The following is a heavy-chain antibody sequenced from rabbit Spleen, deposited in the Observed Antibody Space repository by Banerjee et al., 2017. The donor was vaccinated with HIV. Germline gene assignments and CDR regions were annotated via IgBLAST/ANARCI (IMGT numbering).Heavy chain of an antibody. D-gene: IGHD1-1*01. CDR1: GFTLSSYY. Sequence: HLKESGGGLVQPGGSLKLSCKASGFTLSSYYMNWVRQAPGKGLEWIGYIDPVFGITYYANWVNGRFSISRENAQNTVFLQMTSLTAADTATYFCARDWAYTDSSGDYSYYFNLWGPGTLVTVS. V-gene: IGHV1S7*01. J-gene: IGHJ4*01. CDR2: IDPVFGIT. CDR3: ARDWAYTDSSGDYSYYFNL.